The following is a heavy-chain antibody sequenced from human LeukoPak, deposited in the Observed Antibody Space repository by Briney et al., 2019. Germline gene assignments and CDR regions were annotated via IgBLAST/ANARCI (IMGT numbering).Heavy chain of an antibody. CDR1: GFTVSSNY. CDR3: ARGAGYNYPYYFDY. J-gene: IGHJ4*02. CDR2: IYGGGNI. Sequence: GGSLRLSCAASGFTVSSNYMNWVRQAPGKGLEWVSVIYGGGNIYYADSVKGRFTISRDNSKNTLYLQMNSLRAEDTAVYYCARGAGYNYPYYFDYWGQGTLVTVSS. D-gene: IGHD5-24*01. V-gene: IGHV3-53*01.